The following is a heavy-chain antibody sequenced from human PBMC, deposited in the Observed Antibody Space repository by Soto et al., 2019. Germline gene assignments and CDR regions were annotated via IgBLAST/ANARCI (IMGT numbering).Heavy chain of an antibody. V-gene: IGHV1-8*01. CDR3: ASSLYYDFWSGYTRTHYYYYGMDV. CDR1: GYTFTSYD. J-gene: IGHJ6*01. D-gene: IGHD3-3*01. Sequence: QVQLVQSGAEVKKPGASVKVSCKASGYTFTSYDINWVRQATGQGLEWMGWMNPNSGNTGYAQKFQGRVTMTRNTSISTAYMELSSLRSEDTAVYYCASSLYYDFWSGYTRTHYYYYGMDVW. CDR2: MNPNSGNT.